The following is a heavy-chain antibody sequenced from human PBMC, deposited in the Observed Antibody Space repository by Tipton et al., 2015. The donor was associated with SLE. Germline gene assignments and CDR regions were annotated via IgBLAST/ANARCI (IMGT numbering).Heavy chain of an antibody. CDR2: ISGSGGST. Sequence: SLRLSCAASGFTFSSYAMSWVRQAPGKGLEWVSAISGSGGSTYYADSVKGRFTISRDNSKNTLYLQMNSLRAEDTAVYYCATAGRITMIVVAIDYWGQGTLVTVSS. CDR1: GFTFSSYA. V-gene: IGHV3-23*01. D-gene: IGHD3-22*01. J-gene: IGHJ4*02. CDR3: ATAGRITMIVVAIDY.